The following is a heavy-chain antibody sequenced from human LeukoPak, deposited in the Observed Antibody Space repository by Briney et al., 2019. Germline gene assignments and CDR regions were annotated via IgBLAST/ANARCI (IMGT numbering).Heavy chain of an antibody. CDR3: AKDIGRDDYNRCAY. CDR1: GFTLSSYA. CDR2: MSTSGGTT. J-gene: IGHJ4*02. Sequence: PGGSLRLSCAAAGFTLSSYAMNWVRQTPGEGLEWVSGMSTSGGTTYADSVKGRFTISRDTSKNTLYLQMDALRAEDTAIYFCAKDIGRDDYNRCAYWGQGTPVTVSS. V-gene: IGHV3-23*01. D-gene: IGHD5-24*01.